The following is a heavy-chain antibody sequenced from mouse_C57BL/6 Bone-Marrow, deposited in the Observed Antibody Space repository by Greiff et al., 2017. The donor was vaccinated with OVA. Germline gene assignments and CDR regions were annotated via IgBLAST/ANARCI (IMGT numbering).Heavy chain of an antibody. V-gene: IGHV1-59*01. D-gene: IGHD2-4*01. Sequence: QVQLQQSGAELVRPGTSVKLSCKASGYTFTSYWMHWVKQRPGQGLEWIGVIDPSDSYTNYNQKFKGKATLTVDTSSSTAYMQLSSLTSVDSAVNYCAKDYYYSWGQGTTLTVSS. CDR1: GYTFTSYW. CDR3: AKDYYYS. J-gene: IGHJ2*01. CDR2: IDPSDSYT.